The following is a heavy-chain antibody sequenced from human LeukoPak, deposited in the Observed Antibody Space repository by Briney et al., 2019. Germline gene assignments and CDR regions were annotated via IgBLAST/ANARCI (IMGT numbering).Heavy chain of an antibody. D-gene: IGHD6-19*01. V-gene: IGHV1-8*02. Sequence: ASVKVSCKASGYTFTGYYMHWVRQAPGQGLEWMGWMNPNSGNTGYAQKFQGRVTMTRNTSISTAYMELSSLRSEDTAVYYCARARRGYSSGPVGYWGQGTLVTVSS. J-gene: IGHJ4*02. CDR3: ARARRGYSSGPVGY. CDR2: MNPNSGNT. CDR1: GYTFTGYY.